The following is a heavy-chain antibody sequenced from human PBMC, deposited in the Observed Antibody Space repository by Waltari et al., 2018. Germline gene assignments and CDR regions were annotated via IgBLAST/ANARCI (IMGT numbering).Heavy chain of an antibody. CDR3: AKANLIQDYFYYFGMDV. Sequence: QEQLVESGGGVVRPGRSLSLSCEAYGFIFTNYVLHWVRQDPGKGLEWVGVISYDGTNKFYADSVKGRFTISRDNSKHILYLHMDSLRTEDTAVYHCAKANLIQDYFYYFGMDVWGQGTTVTVSS. V-gene: IGHV3-30*18. CDR2: ISYDGTNK. CDR1: GFIFTNYV. D-gene: IGHD5-18*01. J-gene: IGHJ6*02.